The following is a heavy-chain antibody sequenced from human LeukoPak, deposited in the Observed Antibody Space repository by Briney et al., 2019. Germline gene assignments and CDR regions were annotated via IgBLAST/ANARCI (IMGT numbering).Heavy chain of an antibody. V-gene: IGHV3-23*01. J-gene: IGHJ4*02. Sequence: GGSLRLSCAASGLTFSSYAMSWVRQAPGKGLEWVSGISGNGANTYHADSVKGRFSISRDNSKNTLYLQMNSLRAEDTAVYYCANTFNFDYWGQGTLVTVSS. CDR3: ANTFNFDY. CDR2: ISGNGANT. CDR1: GLTFSSYA.